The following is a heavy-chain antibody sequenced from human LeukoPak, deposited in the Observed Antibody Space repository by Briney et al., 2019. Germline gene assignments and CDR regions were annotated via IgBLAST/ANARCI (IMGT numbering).Heavy chain of an antibody. J-gene: IGHJ4*02. Sequence: GGSLRLCCAASGITFSNSAMCWVRQAPGKGLEWVSSISGSGLSTYYADSLKGRFTISRDNSKNTLSLQMSTLRAEDTGTYYCATFGTTGISYWGQGALVTVSS. CDR1: GITFSNSA. V-gene: IGHV3-23*01. CDR3: ATFGTTGISY. D-gene: IGHD1-1*01. CDR2: ISGSGLST.